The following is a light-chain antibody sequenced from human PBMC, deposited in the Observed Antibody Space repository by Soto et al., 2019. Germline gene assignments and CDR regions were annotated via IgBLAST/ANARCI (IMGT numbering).Light chain of an antibody. V-gene: IGKV3-20*01. CDR3: HQYASLPLT. Sequence: EIVLTQSPGTLSLSPGERATLSCRASQSVSSTYLAWYQQKPGQAPRLLIYDASTRAAGIPDRFSGSGSGTDVTLSIRRLEAEDFAVYYCHQYASLPLTFGQGAKVQIK. CDR1: QSVSSTY. CDR2: DAS. J-gene: IGKJ1*01.